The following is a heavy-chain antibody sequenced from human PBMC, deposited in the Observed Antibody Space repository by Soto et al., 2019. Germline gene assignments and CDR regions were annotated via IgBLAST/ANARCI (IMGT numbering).Heavy chain of an antibody. D-gene: IGHD5-18*01. V-gene: IGHV3-30-3*01. CDR2: ISYDGSNK. J-gene: IGHJ4*02. CDR1: GFTFSSYA. Sequence: QVQLVESGGGVVQPGRSLRLSCAASGFTFSSYAMHWVRQAPGKGLEWVAVISYDGSNKYYADSVKGRFTISRDNSKNTLYLQRNSLRAEDTAVYYGARERVLTAMGHFDYWGQGTLVTVSS. CDR3: ARERVLTAMGHFDY.